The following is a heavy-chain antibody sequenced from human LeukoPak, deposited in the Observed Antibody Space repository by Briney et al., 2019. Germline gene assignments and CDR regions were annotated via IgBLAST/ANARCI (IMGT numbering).Heavy chain of an antibody. J-gene: IGHJ4*02. Sequence: PSETLSLTCTVSGYSISSGYYWGWIRQPPGKGLEWIGSIYHSGSTYYNPSLKSRVTISVDTSKNQFSLKLSSVTAADTAVYYCARVTDYGDYYFDYWGQGTLVTVSS. CDR3: ARVTDYGDYYFDY. D-gene: IGHD4-17*01. V-gene: IGHV4-38-2*02. CDR2: IYHSGST. CDR1: GYSISSGYY.